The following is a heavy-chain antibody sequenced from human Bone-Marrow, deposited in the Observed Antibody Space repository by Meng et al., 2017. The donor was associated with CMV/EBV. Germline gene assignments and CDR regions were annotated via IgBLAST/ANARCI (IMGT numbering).Heavy chain of an antibody. CDR1: GFTFDDYA. J-gene: IGHJ6*02. D-gene: IGHD2-2*01. Sequence: SLKISCPASGFTFDDYAMHWVRQAPGKGLEWVSGISWNSGSIGYVDSVKGRFSISRDNAKNSLYLQMNSLRAEDTALYYCAKDIGGPDCSSTSCYRYYYYGMDVWGQGTTVTVSS. CDR3: AKDIGGPDCSSTSCYRYYYYGMDV. V-gene: IGHV3-9*01. CDR2: ISWNSGSI.